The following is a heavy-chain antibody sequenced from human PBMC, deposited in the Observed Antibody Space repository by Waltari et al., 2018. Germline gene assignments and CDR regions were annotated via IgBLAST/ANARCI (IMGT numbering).Heavy chain of an antibody. CDR2: ISYNGANK. J-gene: IGHJ1*01. D-gene: IGHD4-4*01. CDR3: ARGSNYGGH. CDR1: GFTFSSSA. Sequence: QVHLVESGGGVVQPGGSLRLSCAASGFTFSSSAMHWVRQAPGKRLGWLSDISYNGANKYYADSVKGRFTISRDNSKNTVDLQMNSLRAEDTAVYYCARGSNYGGHWGQGTLVTVSS. V-gene: IGHV3-30-3*01.